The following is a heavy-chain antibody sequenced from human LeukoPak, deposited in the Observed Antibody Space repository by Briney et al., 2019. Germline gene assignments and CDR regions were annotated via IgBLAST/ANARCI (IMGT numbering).Heavy chain of an antibody. CDR2: IWYDGSNK. J-gene: IGHJ4*02. D-gene: IGHD7-27*01. V-gene: IGHV3-33*01. CDR3: ARDRDWGFGMDY. Sequence: PGGSLRLPCAASGFTFSSYGMHWVRQAPGKGLEWVAVIWYDGSNKYYADSVKGRFTISRDNSKNTLYLQMNSLRAEDTAVYYCARDRDWGFGMDYWGQGTLVTVSS. CDR1: GFTFSSYG.